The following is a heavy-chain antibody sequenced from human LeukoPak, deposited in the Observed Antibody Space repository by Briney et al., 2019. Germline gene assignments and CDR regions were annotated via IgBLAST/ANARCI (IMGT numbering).Heavy chain of an antibody. V-gene: IGHV3-23*01. CDR1: GFTFSSYA. D-gene: IGHD7-27*01. Sequence: SGGSLRLSCAASGFTFSSYAMSWVRQAPGKRLEWVSAISGSGGSTYYADSVKGRFTISRDNSKNTLYLQMNSLRAEDTAVYYCAKGKAGDLNWFDPWGQGTLVTVSS. CDR2: ISGSGGST. CDR3: AKGKAGDLNWFDP. J-gene: IGHJ5*02.